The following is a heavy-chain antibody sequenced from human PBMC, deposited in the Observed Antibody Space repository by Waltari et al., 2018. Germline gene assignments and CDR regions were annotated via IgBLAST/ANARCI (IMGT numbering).Heavy chain of an antibody. CDR1: GGSISSSSYY. V-gene: IGHV4-39*01. Sequence: QLQLQESGPGLVKPSETLSLTCTVSGGSISSSSYYWGWIRQPPGKGLEWIGSIYYSGSTYYTPSLKSRVTISVDTSKNQFSLKLSSVTAADTAVYYCASTTVNRGMPGYWGQGTLVTVSS. CDR3: ASTTVNRGMPGY. D-gene: IGHD4-4*01. J-gene: IGHJ4*02. CDR2: IYYSGST.